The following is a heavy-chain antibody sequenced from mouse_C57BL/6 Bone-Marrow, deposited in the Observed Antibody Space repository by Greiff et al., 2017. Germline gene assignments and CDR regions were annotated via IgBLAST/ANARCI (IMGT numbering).Heavy chain of an antibody. Sequence: QVQLQQSGAELMKPGASVKLSCKATGYTFTGYWIEWVKQRPGHGLEWIGEILPGSGCTNYNEKFKGKATFTADTSSNTAYMQLSCLTTEDSAIYYCARGVWDPLDYWGQGTTLTVSS. CDR2: ILPGSGCT. J-gene: IGHJ2*01. CDR3: ARGVWDPLDY. V-gene: IGHV1-9*01. D-gene: IGHD4-1*01. CDR1: GYTFTGYW.